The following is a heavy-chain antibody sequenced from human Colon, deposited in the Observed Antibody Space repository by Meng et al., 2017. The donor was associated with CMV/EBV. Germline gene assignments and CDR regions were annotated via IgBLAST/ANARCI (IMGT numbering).Heavy chain of an antibody. V-gene: IGHV4-4*02. CDR3: ASLKDYDGRGYYYFES. CDR2: VYLGGTI. J-gene: IGHJ4*02. Sequence: QVSLQQSGPTLVAPSGTLSFTCSVSGGSIPNRYLWSWVRLPTGKGLEWIGEVYLGGTIHHHPSLQSRVTISLDKAKDHLSLKLASVTAADTAVYYCASLKDYDGRGYYYFESWGQGTLVTVSS. CDR1: GGSIPNRYL. D-gene: IGHD3-22*01.